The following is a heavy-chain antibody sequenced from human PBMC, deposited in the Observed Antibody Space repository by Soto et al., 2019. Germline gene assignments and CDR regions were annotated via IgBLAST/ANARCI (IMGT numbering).Heavy chain of an antibody. Sequence: QVQLVQSGAEVKKPGASVKVSCKASGYTFTSYGISWVRQAPGQGLEWMGWISAYNGNTNYAQKLQGRVTMTTDTSTSTAYRELRSLRSDDTAVYSCARDYGGNVDYGDAFDIWGQGKMVTVSS. V-gene: IGHV1-18*01. CDR3: ARDYGGNVDYGDAFDI. J-gene: IGHJ3*02. D-gene: IGHD4-17*01. CDR2: ISAYNGNT. CDR1: GYTFTSYG.